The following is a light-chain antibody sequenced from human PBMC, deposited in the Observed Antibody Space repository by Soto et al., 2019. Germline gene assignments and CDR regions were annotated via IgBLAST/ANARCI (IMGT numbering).Light chain of an antibody. CDR2: DAS. CDR3: QQYDNLPLT. Sequence: SRMIQTPSSLSASVGDRVTITCPASQDISNYLNWYQQKPGKAPKLLIYDASNLETGVPSRFSGSGSGTDFTFTISSLQPEDIATYYCQQYDNLPLTFGGGTKVDIK. V-gene: IGKV1-33*01. CDR1: QDISNY. J-gene: IGKJ4*01.